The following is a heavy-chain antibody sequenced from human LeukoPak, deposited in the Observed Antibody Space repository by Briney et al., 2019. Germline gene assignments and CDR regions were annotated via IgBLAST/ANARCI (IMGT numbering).Heavy chain of an antibody. CDR2: ISGSGGST. CDR1: GFTFSSYA. J-gene: IGHJ6*02. V-gene: IGHV3-23*01. CDR3: ASLSYYDILTGYYWIDYYYGMDV. D-gene: IGHD3-9*01. Sequence: GGSLRLSCAASGFTFSSYAMSWVRQAPGKGLEWVSAISGSGGSTYYADSVKGRFTTSRDNSKNTLYLQMNSLRAEDTAVYYCASLSYYDILTGYYWIDYYYGMDVWGQGTTVT.